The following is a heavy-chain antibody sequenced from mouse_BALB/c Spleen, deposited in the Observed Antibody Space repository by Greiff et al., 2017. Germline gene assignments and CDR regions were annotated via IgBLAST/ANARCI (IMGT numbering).Heavy chain of an antibody. CDR2: IDPETGGT. J-gene: IGHJ2*01. Sequence: QVQLQQSGAELVRPGASVTLSCKASGYTFTDYEMHWVKQTPVHGLEWIGAIDPETGGTAYNQKFKGKATLTVDKSSSTAYMELRSLTSEDSAVYYCTDASYDSYGHYWGQGTTLTVSS. D-gene: IGHD2-10*01. CDR3: TDASYDSYGHY. CDR1: GYTFTDYE. V-gene: IGHV1-15*01.